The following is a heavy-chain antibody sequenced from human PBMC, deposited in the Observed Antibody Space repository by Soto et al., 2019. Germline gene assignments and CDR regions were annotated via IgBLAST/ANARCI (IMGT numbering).Heavy chain of an antibody. CDR3: ARGDCTGAYCYSWPFNYGVDV. J-gene: IGHJ6*02. CDR1: GFTFNTYG. CDR2: IWYDGSNK. D-gene: IGHD2-15*01. Sequence: QVQLVESGGGVVQPGGSLRLSCTTSGFTFNTYGMYWVRQAPGKGLEWVAIIWYDGSNKYYGDSVKGGFTISRDNSKNTLYLQMNSLRAEDTALYYCARGDCTGAYCYSWPFNYGVDVWGQGTTVTVSS. V-gene: IGHV3-33*08.